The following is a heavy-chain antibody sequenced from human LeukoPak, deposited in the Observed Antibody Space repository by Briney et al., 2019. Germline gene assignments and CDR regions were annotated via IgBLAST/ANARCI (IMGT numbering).Heavy chain of an antibody. V-gene: IGHV3-7*01. CDR1: GGSISSYY. CDR3: ARDLASFSL. J-gene: IGHJ4*02. CDR2: IEEDGSEK. D-gene: IGHD2/OR15-2a*01. Sequence: SSETLSLTCTVSGGSISSYYWSWVRQAPGKGLEWVANIEEDGSEKFYVDSVKGRFTISRDNAKNSLFLQMNSLRAEDTPVYYCARDLASFSLWGQGTLVTVSS.